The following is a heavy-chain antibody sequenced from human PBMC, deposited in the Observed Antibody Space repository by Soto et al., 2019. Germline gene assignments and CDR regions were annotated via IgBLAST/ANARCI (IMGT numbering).Heavy chain of an antibody. Sequence: PSETLSLTCTVSGGSISSYYWSWIRQPPGKGLEWIGYIYYSGSTNYNPSLKSRVTISVDTSKNQFSLKLSSVTAADTAVYYCARDLSGSSSPPHPIYYYYGMDVWGKGTTVTVSS. V-gene: IGHV4-59*01. J-gene: IGHJ6*04. CDR3: ARDLSGSSSPPHPIYYYYGMDV. CDR1: GGSISSYY. CDR2: IYYSGST. D-gene: IGHD6-6*01.